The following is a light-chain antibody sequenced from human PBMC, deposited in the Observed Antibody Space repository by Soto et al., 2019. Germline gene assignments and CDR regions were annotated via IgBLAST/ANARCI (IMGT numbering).Light chain of an antibody. J-gene: IGLJ3*02. Sequence: QSALTQPPSASGSPGQSVTISCTGTSSDVGAYKYVSWYQQYPGKAPKLMIYEVTKRPSGVPDRFSGSKSGNTASLTVAGLQAEDVADYYCTSYVGNDIGVFGGGTKLTVL. CDR3: TSYVGNDIGV. V-gene: IGLV2-8*01. CDR1: SSDVGAYKY. CDR2: EVT.